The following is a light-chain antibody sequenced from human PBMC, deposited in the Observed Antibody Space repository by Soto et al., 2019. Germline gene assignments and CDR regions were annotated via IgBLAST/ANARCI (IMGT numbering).Light chain of an antibody. V-gene: IGKV1-9*01. CDR1: QDISNF. Sequence: DIQLTQSPSFLSASVGDRVTITCRASQDISNFLAWFQQKPGRAPKLLIYAVFTLQSGVPSRFSGSGSGAEFTLTISSLQPEDFATYYCQQFNSYPITFGQGTRLEI. CDR2: AVF. CDR3: QQFNSYPIT. J-gene: IGKJ5*01.